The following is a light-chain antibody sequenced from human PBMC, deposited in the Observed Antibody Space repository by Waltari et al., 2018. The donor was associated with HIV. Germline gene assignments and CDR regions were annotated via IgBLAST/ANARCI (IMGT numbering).Light chain of an antibody. CDR3: QQSYTTPPFT. CDR1: QSISSY. CDR2: AAS. V-gene: IGKV1-39*01. Sequence: DIQMTQSPSSLSASVGDRVTITCRASQSISSYLNWYQQTPGKAPRLLIYAASSLQSVVPSRFSGSGSGTDFTLTISSLQPEDFATYYCQQSYTTPPFTFGPGTKVDIK. J-gene: IGKJ3*01.